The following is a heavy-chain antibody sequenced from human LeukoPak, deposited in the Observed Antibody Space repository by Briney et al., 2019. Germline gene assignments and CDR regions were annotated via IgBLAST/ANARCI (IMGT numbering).Heavy chain of an antibody. J-gene: IGHJ4*02. CDR2: ISSDGSST. Sequence: GGSLRLSCAASGFTFSSYWMHWVRQAPGKGLVWVSRISSDGSSTSYADSVKGRFTISRDNAKNTLYLQMNSLRAEDTAVYYCARDLRCTNGVCSTNFDYWGQGTLVTVSS. CDR3: ARDLRCTNGVCSTNFDY. V-gene: IGHV3-74*01. D-gene: IGHD2-8*01. CDR1: GFTFSSYW.